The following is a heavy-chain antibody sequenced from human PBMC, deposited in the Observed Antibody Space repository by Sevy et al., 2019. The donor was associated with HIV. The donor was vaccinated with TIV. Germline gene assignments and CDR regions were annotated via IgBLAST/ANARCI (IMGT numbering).Heavy chain of an antibody. Sequence: GGSLRLSCTASGFTFGDYAMSWFRQAPGKGLEWEGFIRSKAYGGTTEYAASMKGRFTISRDDSKSIAYLQMNSLKTEETAVYYCTRLGALYYYGSGSYYRAHDYWGQGTLVTVSS. V-gene: IGHV3-49*03. CDR3: TRLGALYYYGSGSYYRAHDY. D-gene: IGHD3-10*01. J-gene: IGHJ4*02. CDR2: IRSKAYGGTT. CDR1: GFTFGDYA.